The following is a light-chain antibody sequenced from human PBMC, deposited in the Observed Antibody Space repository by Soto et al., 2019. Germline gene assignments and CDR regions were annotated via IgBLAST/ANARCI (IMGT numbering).Light chain of an antibody. CDR3: QQFDDSQWT. Sequence: EMVLTQSPGTLSLSPGERATLSCRASQSVSIDLAWYQQTPGQAPRLLIYGASTRATGIPVRFSGSGSGTDFTLTISRLEPEDFAVYYCQQFDDSQWTFGQGTKVDIK. J-gene: IGKJ1*01. CDR1: QSVSID. CDR2: GAS. V-gene: IGKV3-20*01.